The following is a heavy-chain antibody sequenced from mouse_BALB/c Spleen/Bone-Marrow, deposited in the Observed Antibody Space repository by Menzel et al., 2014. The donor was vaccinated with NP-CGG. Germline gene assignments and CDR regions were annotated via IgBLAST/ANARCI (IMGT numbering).Heavy chain of an antibody. CDR1: GYTFTSYW. CDR3: TNYGYD. J-gene: IGHJ2*01. D-gene: IGHD1-2*01. CDR2: INPSNGDT. Sequence: QVQLQQPGAELVRPGASVKLSCKASGYTFTSYWMQWVKLRPGQGFEWIGEINPSNGDTNYNEKFKRKATLTVDKSSSTVYMQLGSLTSEDSAVYYCTNYGYDWGQGTTLTVSS. V-gene: IGHV1S16*01.